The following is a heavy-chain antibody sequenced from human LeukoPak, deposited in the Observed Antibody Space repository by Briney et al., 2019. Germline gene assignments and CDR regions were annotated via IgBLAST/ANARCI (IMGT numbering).Heavy chain of an antibody. J-gene: IGHJ5*02. D-gene: IGHD3-3*01. CDR1: GGSISSYY. Sequence: SETLSLTCTVSGGSISSYYWSWIRQPQGKGLEWIGYIYYSGSTNYNHSLKSRVTISVDTSKNQFSLKLSSVTAADTAVYYCARRVRYDFWSGYGHNWFDPWGQGTLVTVSS. CDR2: IYYSGST. V-gene: IGHV4-59*01. CDR3: ARRVRYDFWSGYGHNWFDP.